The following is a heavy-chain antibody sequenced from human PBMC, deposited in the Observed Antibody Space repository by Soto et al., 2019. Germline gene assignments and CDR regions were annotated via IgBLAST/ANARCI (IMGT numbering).Heavy chain of an antibody. Sequence: VQLVESGGGLIQPGGSLRLSCAVSGFTVSNNYMSWVRQAPGKGLEGVSVIYSGGYTAYGDSVKGRFTISRDNSKNTRYLQMNSLRAEDTAVYYCARDGWHQYYDILTGYSKYFDYWGQGTLVTVSS. V-gene: IGHV3-53*01. J-gene: IGHJ4*02. D-gene: IGHD3-9*01. CDR3: ARDGWHQYYDILTGYSKYFDY. CDR1: GFTVSNNY. CDR2: IYSGGYT.